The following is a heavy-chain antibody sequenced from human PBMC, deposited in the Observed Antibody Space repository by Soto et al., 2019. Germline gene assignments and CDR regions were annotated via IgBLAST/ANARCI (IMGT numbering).Heavy chain of an antibody. Sequence: EVQLVECGGGLVQPGRSLRLSCAASGFTFDDYAIHWVRQAPGRGLEWVAGISWNGASIGYADSVKGRFTISRDNAKNSLHLQMNSLRSEDTALFYCANLPLYGSGFDCWGQGTLVTVSS. CDR3: ANLPLYGSGFDC. D-gene: IGHD3-10*01. V-gene: IGHV3-9*01. J-gene: IGHJ4*02. CDR1: GFTFDDYA. CDR2: ISWNGASI.